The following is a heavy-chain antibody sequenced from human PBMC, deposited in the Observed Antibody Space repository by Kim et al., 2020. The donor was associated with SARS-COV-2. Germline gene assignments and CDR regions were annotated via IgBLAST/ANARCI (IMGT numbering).Heavy chain of an antibody. J-gene: IGHJ6*02. CDR3: AREKGAAAGDYYYYYGMDV. V-gene: IGHV3-11*06. Sequence: GRFTIYRDNAKNSLYLQMNSLRAEDTAVYYCAREKGAAAGDYYYYYGMDVWGQGTTVTVSS. D-gene: IGHD6-13*01.